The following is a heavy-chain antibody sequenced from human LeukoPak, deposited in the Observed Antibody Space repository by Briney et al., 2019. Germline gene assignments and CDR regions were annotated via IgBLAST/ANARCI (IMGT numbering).Heavy chain of an antibody. V-gene: IGHV3-7*01. CDR2: IKQDGSEK. J-gene: IGHJ4*02. D-gene: IGHD1-1*01. CDR1: GFTFRSYW. Sequence: PGGSLRLSCAASGFTFRSYWMSWDRQAPGKGLEWVANIKQDGSEKYYVDSVKGRFTISRDNAKNSLYLQMNSLRAEDTAVYYCARDSWVRPIFDYWGQGTLVTVSS. CDR3: ARDSWVRPIFDY.